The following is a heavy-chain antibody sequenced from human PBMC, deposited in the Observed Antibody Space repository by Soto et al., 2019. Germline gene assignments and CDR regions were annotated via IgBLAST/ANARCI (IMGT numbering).Heavy chain of an antibody. D-gene: IGHD3-10*01. V-gene: IGHV1-69*02. CDR1: GGTFSSYT. Sequence: QVQLVQSGAEVKKPGSSVKVSCTASGGTFSSYTISWVRQAPGQGLEWMGRIIPILGIANYAQKFQGRVTITADKSTSTAYVELSSLRSEDTAVYYCARGGSLWFGEPPDYWGQGTLVTVSS. J-gene: IGHJ4*02. CDR3: ARGGSLWFGEPPDY. CDR2: IIPILGIA.